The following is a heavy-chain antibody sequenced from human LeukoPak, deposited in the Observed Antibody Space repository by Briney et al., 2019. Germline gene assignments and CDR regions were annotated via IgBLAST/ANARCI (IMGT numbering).Heavy chain of an antibody. CDR3: AKAGLMYYYDSSGYYFDY. D-gene: IGHD3-22*01. J-gene: IGHJ4*02. CDR2: ISGSGGST. Sequence: GGSLRLPCAASGFTFSSYAMSWVRQAPGKGLEWVSAISGSGGSTYYADSVKGRFTISRDNSKNTLYLQMNSLRAEDTAVYYCAKAGLMYYYDSSGYYFDYWGQGTLVTVSS. V-gene: IGHV3-23*01. CDR1: GFTFSSYA.